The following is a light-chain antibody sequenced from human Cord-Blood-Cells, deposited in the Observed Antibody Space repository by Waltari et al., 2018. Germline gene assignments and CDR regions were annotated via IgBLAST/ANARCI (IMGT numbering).Light chain of an antibody. Sequence: EIVLTQSPATLSLSPGERATLSCRASQSVSSYLAWYQQKPGQAPRLLIYDASNRATGIPARFSGSGSGTDFTLTISSLEPEDFAVYYCQQRSNWLTFGGGTXVEIX. V-gene: IGKV3-11*01. CDR2: DAS. CDR3: QQRSNWLT. J-gene: IGKJ4*01. CDR1: QSVSSY.